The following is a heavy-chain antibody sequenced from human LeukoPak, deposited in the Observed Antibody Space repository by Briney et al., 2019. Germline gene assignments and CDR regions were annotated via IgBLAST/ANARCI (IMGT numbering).Heavy chain of an antibody. V-gene: IGHV4-30-4*01. CDR2: IYYSGST. J-gene: IGHJ4*02. CDR3: ARDVSGSPDY. Sequence: SETLSLTCTVSGGSISSGDYYWSWIRQPPGNGLEWIGYIYYSGSTYYNPSLKSRVTISVDTSKNQFSLKLSSVTAADTAVYYCARDVSGSPDYWGQGNLVTVSS. D-gene: IGHD1-26*01. CDR1: GGSISSGDYY.